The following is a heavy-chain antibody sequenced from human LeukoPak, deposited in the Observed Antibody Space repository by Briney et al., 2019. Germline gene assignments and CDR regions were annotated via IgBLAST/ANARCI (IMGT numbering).Heavy chain of an antibody. Sequence: SETLSLTCTVSGGSISSSSYYWGWIRQPPGKGLEWIGSIYYSGSNYYNPSLKSRVTISVDTSKNQFSLKLSSVTAADTAVYYCARTTEAHSWRTRYYDYYMDVWGKGTTVTVSS. D-gene: IGHD6-13*01. V-gene: IGHV4-39*07. CDR1: GGSISSSSYY. J-gene: IGHJ6*03. CDR3: ARTTEAHSWRTRYYDYYMDV. CDR2: IYYSGSN.